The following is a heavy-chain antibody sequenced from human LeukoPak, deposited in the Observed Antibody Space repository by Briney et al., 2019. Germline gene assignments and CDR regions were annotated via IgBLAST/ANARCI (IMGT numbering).Heavy chain of an antibody. V-gene: IGHV4-4*07. D-gene: IGHD3-10*01. Sequence: PSETLSLTCSVSGGPISSHYWNWIRQPAGKGLEWIGRMYTSGSSNYNPSLKSRVTISVDTSKNQFSLKLSSVTAADTAVYYCARHASITMVRGVIARGGYFDYWGQGTLVTVSS. CDR3: ARHASITMVRGVIARGGYFDY. CDR1: GGPISSHY. CDR2: MYTSGSS. J-gene: IGHJ4*02.